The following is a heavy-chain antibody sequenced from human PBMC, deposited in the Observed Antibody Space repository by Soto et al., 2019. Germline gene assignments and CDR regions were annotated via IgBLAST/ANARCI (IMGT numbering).Heavy chain of an antibody. CDR1: GFTFSSYA. V-gene: IGHV3-30-3*01. D-gene: IGHD3-9*01. CDR2: ISYDGSNK. J-gene: IGHJ4*02. CDR3: ARDILTGEEIDY. Sequence: PGGSLRLSCAASGFTFSSYAMHWVRQAPGKGLEWVAVISYDGSNKYYADSVKGRFTISRDNSKNTLYLQMNSLRAEDTAVYYCARDILTGEEIDYWGQGTLVTVSS.